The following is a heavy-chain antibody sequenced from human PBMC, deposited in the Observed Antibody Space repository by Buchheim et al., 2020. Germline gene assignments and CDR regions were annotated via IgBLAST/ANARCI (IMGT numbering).Heavy chain of an antibody. D-gene: IGHD2-15*01. CDR3: ARDRYCSDTACSPAYYYYGLDV. Sequence: QVQLVESGGDLVKPGGSLRLSCAASGFAFSDYYMSWIRQAPGKGLEWVSYISSRSTYTNYADSVKGRFTISRDSAKKSLYPQMNSLRAEDTAVYYCARDRYCSDTACSPAYYYYGLDVWGQGTT. CDR1: GFAFSDYY. J-gene: IGHJ6*02. V-gene: IGHV3-11*06. CDR2: ISSRSTYT.